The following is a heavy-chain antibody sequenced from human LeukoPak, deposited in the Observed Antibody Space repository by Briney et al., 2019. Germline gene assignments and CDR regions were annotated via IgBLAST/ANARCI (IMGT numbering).Heavy chain of an antibody. CDR1: GFTFSDYY. V-gene: IGHV3-11*04. J-gene: IGHJ4*02. D-gene: IGHD6-13*01. CDR3: ARDGPRVAASLRGFDD. CDR2: ISSSGSTI. Sequence: GGSLRLSCAASGFTFSDYYMSWIRQAPGKGLEWVSYISSSGSTIYYADSVKGRFTISRDNAKNSLFLQMNSLRAEDTAVYYCARDGPRVAASLRGFDDWGQGTLVTVSS.